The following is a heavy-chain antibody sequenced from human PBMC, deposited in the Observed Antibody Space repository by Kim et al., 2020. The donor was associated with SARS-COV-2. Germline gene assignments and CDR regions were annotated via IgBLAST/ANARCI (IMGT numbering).Heavy chain of an antibody. V-gene: IGHV3-23*01. J-gene: IGHJ5*02. CDR2: ISGSGGST. Sequence: GGSLRLSCAASGFTFSSYAMSWVRQAPGKGLEWVSAISGSGGSTYYADSVKGRFTISRDNSKNTLYLQMNSLRAEDTAVYYCAKDTNSGYDFNWFDPWGQGTLVTVSS. D-gene: IGHD5-12*01. CDR3: AKDTNSGYDFNWFDP. CDR1: GFTFSSYA.